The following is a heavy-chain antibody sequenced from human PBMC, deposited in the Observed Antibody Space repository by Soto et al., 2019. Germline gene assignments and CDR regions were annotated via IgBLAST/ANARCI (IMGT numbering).Heavy chain of an antibody. Sequence: PSETLSLTCTVSGGSISSYYWSWIRQPPGKGLEWIGYIYYSGSTNYNPSLKSRVTISVDKSKNQFSLNLTSVTAADTAVYYCATNNHPYSTMYYFDYWGRGALVTVSS. CDR2: IYYSGST. J-gene: IGHJ4*02. CDR3: ATNNHPYSTMYYFDY. V-gene: IGHV4-59*12. D-gene: IGHD6-13*01. CDR1: GGSISSYY.